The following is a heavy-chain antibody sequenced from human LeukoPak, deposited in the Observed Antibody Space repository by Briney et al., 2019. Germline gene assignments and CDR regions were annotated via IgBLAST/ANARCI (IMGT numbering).Heavy chain of an antibody. J-gene: IGHJ4*02. D-gene: IGHD5-24*01. Sequence: GGSLRLSCAASGFTVSSNYMSWVRQAPGKGLEWVSVIYSGGSIYYADSVKGRFTISRDNAKNSLYLQMNSLRAEDTAVYYCARVRDGYNYPVFDYWGQGTLVTVSS. V-gene: IGHV3-66*01. CDR3: ARVRDGYNYPVFDY. CDR2: IYSGGSI. CDR1: GFTVSSNY.